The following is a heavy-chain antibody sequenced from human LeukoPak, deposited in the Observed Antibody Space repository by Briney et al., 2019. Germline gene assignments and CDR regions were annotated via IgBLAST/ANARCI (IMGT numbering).Heavy chain of an antibody. V-gene: IGHV4-4*07. CDR1: GGSISSYY. J-gene: IGHJ4*02. D-gene: IGHD3-10*01. CDR3: ARDAGMSSRSYYNAPTNFDY. CDR2: IYTSGST. Sequence: SETLSLTCTVSGGSISSYYWSWIRQPAGKGLEWIGRIYTSGSTNYNPSLKSRVTMSVDTSKNQFSLKLSSVTAADTAVYYCARDAGMSSRSYYNAPTNFDYWGQGTLVTVSS.